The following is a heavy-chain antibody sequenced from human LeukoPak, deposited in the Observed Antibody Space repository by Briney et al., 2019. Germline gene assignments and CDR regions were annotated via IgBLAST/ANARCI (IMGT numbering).Heavy chain of an antibody. CDR3: ARDYSGYAPDY. CDR1: GFTFNNYA. Sequence: GGSLRLSCAASGFTFNNYAMSWVRQAPGKGPEWVSAISGSGSTTYCADSVKGRFTISRDNSKNTLFLQMNGLGAEDTAIYYCARDYSGYAPDYWGQGTLVTVSS. J-gene: IGHJ4*02. CDR2: ISGSGSTT. D-gene: IGHD3-22*01. V-gene: IGHV3-23*01.